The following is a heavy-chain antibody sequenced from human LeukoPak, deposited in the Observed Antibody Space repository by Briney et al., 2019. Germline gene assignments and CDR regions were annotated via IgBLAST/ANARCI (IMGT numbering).Heavy chain of an antibody. V-gene: IGHV3-49*03. CDR1: GFTFDDYA. CDR2: IRSKAFGGTP. Sequence: GGSLRLSCSASGFTFDDYAVSWFRQAPGKGLECVGFIRSKAFGGTPEYAASVRGRFTISRDDSKSIAYLQMNSLRSEDTAVYYCTRNTVTVHFDYWSQGTLVTVSS. D-gene: IGHD4-17*01. J-gene: IGHJ4*02. CDR3: TRNTVTVHFDY.